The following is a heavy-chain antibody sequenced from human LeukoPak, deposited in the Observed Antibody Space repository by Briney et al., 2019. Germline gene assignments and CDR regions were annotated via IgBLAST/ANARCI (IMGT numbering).Heavy chain of an antibody. CDR1: GFTFSSYG. J-gene: IGHJ4*02. D-gene: IGHD3-3*01. CDR2: ISYDGSNK. CDR3: ARDLSYYDFWSGYHIDY. V-gene: IGHV3-30*03. Sequence: GGSLRLSCAASGFTFSSYGMHWVRQAPGKGLEWVAVISYDGSNKYYADSVKGRFTISRDNSKNTLYLQMNSLRAEDTAVYYCARDLSYYDFWSGYHIDYWGQGTLVTVSS.